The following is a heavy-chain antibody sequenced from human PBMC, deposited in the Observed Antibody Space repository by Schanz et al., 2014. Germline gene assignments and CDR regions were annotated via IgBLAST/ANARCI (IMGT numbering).Heavy chain of an antibody. D-gene: IGHD6-13*01. CDR2: LSSDESRK. CDR3: AKDFVPLVQQLIRSGGAHLDH. V-gene: IGHV3-30*18. CDR1: GFTFSDAW. Sequence: VQLVESGGGLVKPGGSLRLSCAASGFTFSDAWMTWVRQAPGKGLEWVAVLSSDESRKFYADSEKGRFTISRDNAENTLYLQMNSLRVEDTAVYYCAKDFVPLVQQLIRSGGAHLDHWGQGTLVTVSS. J-gene: IGHJ4*02.